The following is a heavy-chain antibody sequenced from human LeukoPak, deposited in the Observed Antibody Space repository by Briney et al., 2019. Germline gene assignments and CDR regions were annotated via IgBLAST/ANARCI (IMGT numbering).Heavy chain of an antibody. Sequence: GRSLRLSCAASGFTFSSYAMHWVRQAPGKGLEWVAVISYDGSNKYYADSVKGRFTISRDNSKNTLYLQMNSLRAEDTAVYYCARDPADYGDYPYFDYWGQGTLVTVSS. CDR3: ARDPADYGDYPYFDY. D-gene: IGHD4-17*01. J-gene: IGHJ4*02. CDR2: ISYDGSNK. CDR1: GFTFSSYA. V-gene: IGHV3-30-3*01.